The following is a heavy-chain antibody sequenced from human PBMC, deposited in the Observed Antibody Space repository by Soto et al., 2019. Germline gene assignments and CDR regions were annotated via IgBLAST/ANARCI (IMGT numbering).Heavy chain of an antibody. D-gene: IGHD6-6*01. CDR3: ARTRPGYYFDY. CDR2: INSDGSST. Sequence: TGGSLRLSCAASAFTFSSYWMHWVRQAPGKGLVWVSRINSDGSSTSYADSVKGRFTISRDNAKNTLYLQMNSLRAEDTAVYYCARTRPGYYFDYWGQGTLVTVSS. CDR1: AFTFSSYW. V-gene: IGHV3-74*01. J-gene: IGHJ4*02.